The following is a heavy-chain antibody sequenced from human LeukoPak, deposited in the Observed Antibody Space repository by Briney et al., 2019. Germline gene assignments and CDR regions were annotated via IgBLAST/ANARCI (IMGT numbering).Heavy chain of an antibody. CDR1: GYTFTGYY. CDR3: ARGGPRIFGVVMKEYYMDV. D-gene: IGHD3-3*01. V-gene: IGHV1-2*02. Sequence: ASVKVSCKASGYTFTGYYMHWVRQAPGQGLEWMGWINPNSGGTNYAQNFQGRVTMTRDTSITTAYMELSRLRSDDTAVYYCARGGPRIFGVVMKEYYMDVWGKGTTVTVSS. CDR2: INPNSGGT. J-gene: IGHJ6*03.